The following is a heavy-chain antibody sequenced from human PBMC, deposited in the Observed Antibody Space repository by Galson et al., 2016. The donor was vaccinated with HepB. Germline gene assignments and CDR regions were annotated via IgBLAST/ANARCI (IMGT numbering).Heavy chain of an antibody. CDR3: ARGHGYGDYLAT. V-gene: IGHV3-53*01. CDR1: GFTVSSRY. CDR2: IYSAGSA. D-gene: IGHD4-17*01. J-gene: IGHJ4*02. Sequence: SLRLSCAASGFTVSSRYMSWVRQAPGKGLEWVSAIYSAGSAYYADSVKGRFTISRDEFENTLYLQMNSLRADDTALYYCARGHGYGDYLATWGQGSLVIVSS.